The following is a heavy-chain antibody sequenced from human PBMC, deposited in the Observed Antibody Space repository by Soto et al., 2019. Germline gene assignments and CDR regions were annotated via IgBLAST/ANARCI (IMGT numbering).Heavy chain of an antibody. CDR3: TMTVEGGKGSSAYRQIDQ. CDR2: INHDESQQ. J-gene: IGHJ4*02. V-gene: IGHV3-7*02. D-gene: IGHD3-22*01. CDR1: GFIFSDYW. Sequence: DVQLVESGGGLVQPGESLRLSCATSGFIFSDYWMTWVRQAPGKGLEWVANINHDESQQYYVDSVKGRFNISRAKAKKSLYLQITILRVDDTAFYYCTMTVEGGKGSSAYRQIDQWGQGNLVTVSS.